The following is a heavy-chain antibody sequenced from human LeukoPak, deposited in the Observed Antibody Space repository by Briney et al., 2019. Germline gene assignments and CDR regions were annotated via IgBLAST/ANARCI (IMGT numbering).Heavy chain of an antibody. CDR3: ARGSIVVYGMDV. V-gene: IGHV1-8*01. Sequence: ASVKVSCKASGYTFTSYDINWVRQATGQGLEWMGWMNPNSGNTGYAQKFQGRVTMTRNTSISTAYMEVSSLRSEDTAVYYCARGSIVVYGMDVWGQGTTVTVSS. J-gene: IGHJ6*02. CDR2: MNPNSGNT. CDR1: GYTFTSYD. D-gene: IGHD2-15*01.